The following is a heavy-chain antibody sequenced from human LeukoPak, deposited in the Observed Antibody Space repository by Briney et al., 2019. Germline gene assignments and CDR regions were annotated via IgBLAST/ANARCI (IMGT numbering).Heavy chain of an antibody. CDR1: GGTFISYA. J-gene: IGHJ4*02. V-gene: IGHV1-69*13. CDR2: IIPIFGTA. Sequence: SVKVSFKASGGTFISYAISWVRQAPGQGLEWMGGIIPIFGTANYAQKFQGRVTITADESTSTAYMELSSLRSEDTAVYYCAVAGSGIFDYWGQGTLVTVSS. D-gene: IGHD3-10*01. CDR3: AVAGSGIFDY.